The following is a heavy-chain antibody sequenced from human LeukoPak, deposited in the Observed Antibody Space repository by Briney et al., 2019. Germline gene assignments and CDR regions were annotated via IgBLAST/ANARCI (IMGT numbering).Heavy chain of an antibody. CDR1: GFTFSSYS. J-gene: IGHJ4*02. V-gene: IGHV3-15*01. CDR2: IKSKVDGETT. CDR3: SRRFWTGYYDS. Sequence: GGSLRLSCAASGFTFSSYSMNWVRQAPGKGLEYVARIKSKVDGETTDYIAPVKGRFIISRDDSENTLYLQMNSLRTADTAVYYCSRRFWTGYYDSWGQGDLVTVSS. D-gene: IGHD3/OR15-3a*01.